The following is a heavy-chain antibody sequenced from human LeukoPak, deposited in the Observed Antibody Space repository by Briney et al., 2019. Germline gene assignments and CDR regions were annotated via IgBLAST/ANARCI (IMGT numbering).Heavy chain of an antibody. CDR3: ARPMVPRGTDAFDI. CDR2: IYPNSGGT. Sequence: ASVKVSCKASGYTFTGYYMHWVRQAPGQGLEWMGWIYPNSGGTNYAQKFQGRVTMTRDTSISTAYMELSRLRSDDTAVYYCARPMVPRGTDAFDIWGQGTMVTVSS. CDR1: GYTFTGYY. J-gene: IGHJ3*02. V-gene: IGHV1-2*02. D-gene: IGHD3-10*01.